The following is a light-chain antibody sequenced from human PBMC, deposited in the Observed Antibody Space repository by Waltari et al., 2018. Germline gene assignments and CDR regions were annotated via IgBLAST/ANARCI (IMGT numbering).Light chain of an antibody. CDR1: QGISNS. J-gene: IGKJ4*01. CDR3: QQYHHLPLT. CDR2: DAS. V-gene: IGKV1-33*01. Sequence: DIKMTQSPSSLSASVGDRVTITCQASQGISNSLNWYQQKPGKAPKLLIYDASSLEAGVPSTFSESGSGTHFTFTISSLQPDDVATYYCQQYHHLPLTFGGGSKVEVK.